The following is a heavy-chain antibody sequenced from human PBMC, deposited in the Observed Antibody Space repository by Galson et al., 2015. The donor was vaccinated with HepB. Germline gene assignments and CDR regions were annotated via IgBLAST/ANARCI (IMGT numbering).Heavy chain of an antibody. D-gene: IGHD2-2*01. CDR2: IKQDGSEK. CDR1: GFTFSSYW. CDR3: ARDRRGSTNCSSTSCYVHYYYYYMDV. J-gene: IGHJ6*03. Sequence: SLRLSCAASGFTFSSYWMSWVRQAPGKGLEWVANIKQDGSEKYYVDSVKGRFTISRDNAKNSLYLQMNSLRAEDTAVYYCARDRRGSTNCSSTSCYVHYYYYYMDVWGKGTTVTVSS. V-gene: IGHV3-7*01.